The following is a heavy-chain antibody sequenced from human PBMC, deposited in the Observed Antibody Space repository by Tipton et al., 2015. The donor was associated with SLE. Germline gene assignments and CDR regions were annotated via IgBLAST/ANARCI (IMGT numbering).Heavy chain of an antibody. Sequence: SLRLSCTASGFTFSGNSMNWVRQAPGKGLEWVSSISSRSTHIYYLDSVKGRFTISRDNTKNSLYLQMNSLRAEDTAVYYCARDGGVHRGYDPFDYWGQGTLVTVSS. J-gene: IGHJ4*02. CDR1: GFTFSGNS. CDR3: ARDGGVHRGYDPFDY. CDR2: ISSRSTHI. D-gene: IGHD5-12*01. V-gene: IGHV3-21*03.